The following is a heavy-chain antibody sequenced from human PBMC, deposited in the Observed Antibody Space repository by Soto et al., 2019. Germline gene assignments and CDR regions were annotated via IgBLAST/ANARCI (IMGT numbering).Heavy chain of an antibody. CDR2: IGRGGDS. CDR3: AREVQDSGTYNRFFDL. V-gene: IGHV3-13*01. CDR1: GFAFSSSD. D-gene: IGHD1-20*01. Sequence: EVQLVESGGGLEQPGGSLRLSCAASGFAFSSSDFHWVRQAPGKGLEWVSAIGRGGDSYYPDSVKGRFTIFRENAKNSLYLQMNSLRADDTARYYCAREVQDSGTYNRFFDLLGRGTLVTGSS. J-gene: IGHJ2*01.